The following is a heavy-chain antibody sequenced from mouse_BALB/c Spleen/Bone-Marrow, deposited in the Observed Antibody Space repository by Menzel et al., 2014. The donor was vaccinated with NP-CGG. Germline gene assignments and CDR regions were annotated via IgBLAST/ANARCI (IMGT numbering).Heavy chain of an antibody. CDR3: AKGEYAKRYYAMDY. J-gene: IGHJ4*01. CDR2: IWGDGST. D-gene: IGHD2-10*02. CDR1: GFSLTSYG. V-gene: IGHV2-3*01. Sequence: VMLVESGPGLVAPSQSLSITCTVSGFSLTSYGVSWVRRSPGKGLEWLGVIWGDGSTNYHSALISRLSISKDNSKSQLFLKLNSLQTDDTATYYCAKGEYAKRYYAMDYWGQGTSVTVSS.